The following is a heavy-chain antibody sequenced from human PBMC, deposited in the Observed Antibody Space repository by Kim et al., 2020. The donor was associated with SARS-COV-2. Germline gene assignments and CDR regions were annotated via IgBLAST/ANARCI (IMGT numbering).Heavy chain of an antibody. CDR1: GGSISSSSYY. V-gene: IGHV4-39*01. CDR2: IYYSGST. J-gene: IGHJ5*02. D-gene: IGHD2-15*01. Sequence: SETLSLTCTVSGGSISSSSYYWGWIRQPPGKGLEWIGSIYYSGSTYYNPSLKSRVTISVDTSKNQFSLKLSSVTAADTAVYYCARRGYCSGGSCYSTNWFDPWGQGTLVTVSS. CDR3: ARRGYCSGGSCYSTNWFDP.